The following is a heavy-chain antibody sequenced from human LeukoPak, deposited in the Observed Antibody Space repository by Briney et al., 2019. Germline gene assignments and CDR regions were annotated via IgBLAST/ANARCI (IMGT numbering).Heavy chain of an antibody. D-gene: IGHD2-15*01. Sequence: PGGSLRLSCAASGFIFSSYSMNWVRQAPGKGLEWVSSISNSGIHMFYADSVKGRFTISRDNGKNSLSLQMNSLRADDTAVYFCARHMTPEGTTPYFYGMDVCGQGTTVTVSS. V-gene: IGHV3-21*01. CDR2: ISNSGIHM. J-gene: IGHJ6*02. CDR1: GFIFSSYS. CDR3: ARHMTPEGTTPYFYGMDV.